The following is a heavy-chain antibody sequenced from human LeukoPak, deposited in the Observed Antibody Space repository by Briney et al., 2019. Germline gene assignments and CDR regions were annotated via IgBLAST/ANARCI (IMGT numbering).Heavy chain of an antibody. CDR3: ARHRGYSYGHDAFDI. Sequence: GGSLRLSCAASGFTFDDYGMSWVRQAPGKGLEWVSGINWNGGCTGYADSVKGRFTISRDNAKNSLYLQMNSLRAEDTALYYCARHRGYSYGHDAFDIWGQGTMVTVSS. J-gene: IGHJ3*02. CDR2: INWNGGCT. CDR1: GFTFDDYG. D-gene: IGHD5-18*01. V-gene: IGHV3-20*04.